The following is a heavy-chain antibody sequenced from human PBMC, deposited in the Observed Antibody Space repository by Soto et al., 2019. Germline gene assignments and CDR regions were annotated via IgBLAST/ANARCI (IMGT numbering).Heavy chain of an antibody. J-gene: IGHJ5*02. CDR1: GFTFSSYS. Sequence: EVQLVESGGGLVQPGGSLRLSCAASGFTFSSYSRNWVRQAPGKGLEWVSYISSSSSTIYYADSVKGRFTISRDNAKNSRYLKMNSLRDEDTAVYYWPRGGFDPWGQGTLVTVSS. V-gene: IGHV3-48*02. CDR3: PRGGFDP. CDR2: ISSSSSTI.